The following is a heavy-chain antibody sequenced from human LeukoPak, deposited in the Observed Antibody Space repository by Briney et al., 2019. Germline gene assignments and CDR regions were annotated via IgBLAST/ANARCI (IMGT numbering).Heavy chain of an antibody. V-gene: IGHV4-30-4*02. D-gene: IGHD3-22*01. Sequence: SETLSLTCTVSGGSISSGDYYWSWIRQPPGKGLEWIGYIYYSGSTYYNPSLKSRVTISVDTSKNQFSLKLSSVTAADTVVYYCARQAYYYDSSGYSTLFDYWGQGTLVTVSS. CDR1: GGSISSGDYY. CDR3: ARQAYYYDSSGYSTLFDY. J-gene: IGHJ4*02. CDR2: IYYSGST.